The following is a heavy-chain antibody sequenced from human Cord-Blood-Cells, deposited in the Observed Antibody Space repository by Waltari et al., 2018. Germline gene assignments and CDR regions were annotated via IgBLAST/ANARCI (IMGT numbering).Heavy chain of an antibody. V-gene: IGHV1-8*03. Sequence: QVQLVQSGAEVKKPGASVKVSCKASGYTFTSYDINWVRQATGQGLEWMGWMNPNRSNTGYAQKFQGRVTITRNTSISTADMELSSLRSEDTAVYYCARPGQTSGSYPFDYWGQGTLVTVSS. CDR1: GYTFTSYD. CDR2: MNPNRSNT. CDR3: ARPGQTSGSYPFDY. D-gene: IGHD1-26*01. J-gene: IGHJ4*02.